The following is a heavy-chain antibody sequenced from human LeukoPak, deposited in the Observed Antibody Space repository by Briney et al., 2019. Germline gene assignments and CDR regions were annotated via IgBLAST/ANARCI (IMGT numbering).Heavy chain of an antibody. CDR2: IASSSSTI. CDR1: EFTFSSYS. CDR3: ARVRDAYNHPVVYFDY. V-gene: IGHV3-48*01. Sequence: PGGSLRLSCAASEFTFSSYSMNWVRQAPGKGLQWVSYIASSSSTIYYADSVKGRFTISRDNAKNSLYLQMNSLRVEDTAVYYCARVRDAYNHPVVYFDYWGQGTLVTVSS. D-gene: IGHD5-24*01. J-gene: IGHJ4*02.